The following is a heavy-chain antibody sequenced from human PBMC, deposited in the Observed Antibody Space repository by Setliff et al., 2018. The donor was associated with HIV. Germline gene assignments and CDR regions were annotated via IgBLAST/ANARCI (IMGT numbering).Heavy chain of an antibody. J-gene: IGHJ4*02. CDR2: INNSGST. D-gene: IGHD1-26*01. CDR1: GGSFSGYF. Sequence: SETLSLTCAVYGGSFSGYFWSWIRQPPGKGLEWIGEINNSGSTNYNPSLKSRVTISVDTSKNQFSLKLTSVTAADTAVYYCAREGWELASFDYWGQGTLVTVSS. CDR3: AREGWELASFDY. V-gene: IGHV4-34*01.